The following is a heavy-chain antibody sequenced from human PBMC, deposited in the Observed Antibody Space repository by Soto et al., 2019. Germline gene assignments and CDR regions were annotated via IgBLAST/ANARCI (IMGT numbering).Heavy chain of an antibody. CDR1: GGSISPGYYF. V-gene: IGHV4-30-4*01. CDR2: IYYSGNT. D-gene: IGHD6-6*01. CDR3: VRCIYSTSSCFVY. J-gene: IGHJ4*02. Sequence: LSLPCTGSGGSISPGYYFWYLIRLPPRQGLEWIGYIYYSGNTYYIPSLKSRVTISVDTSKNQISLKLNSVTAADTAVYYWVRCIYSTSSCFVYWGKGARVTVFS.